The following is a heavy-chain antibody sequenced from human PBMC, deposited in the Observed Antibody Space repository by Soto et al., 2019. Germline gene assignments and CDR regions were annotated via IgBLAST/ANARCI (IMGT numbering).Heavy chain of an antibody. V-gene: IGHV4-31*03. D-gene: IGHD3-9*01. Sequence: SETLSLTCTVSGGSISSGGYYWSWIRQHPGKGLEWIGYIYYSGSTYYNPSLKSRVTISVDTSKNQFSLKLSSVTAADTAVYYCARALPADHYDILTGYGLYFDYWGQGTLVTVSS. CDR1: GGSISSGGYY. J-gene: IGHJ4*02. CDR3: ARALPADHYDILTGYGLYFDY. CDR2: IYYSGST.